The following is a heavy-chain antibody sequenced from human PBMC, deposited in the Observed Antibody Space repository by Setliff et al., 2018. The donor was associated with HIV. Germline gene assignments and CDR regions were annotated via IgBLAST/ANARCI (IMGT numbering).Heavy chain of an antibody. D-gene: IGHD1-26*01. CDR2: IYTDSGVT. V-gene: IGHV1-2*02. CDR3: ARDGLGAPTDY. CDR1: GYAFTAYY. J-gene: IGHJ4*02. Sequence: AASVKVSCKTSGYAFTAYYVHWIRQAPGEGPEWLGWIYTDSGVTNYAQKFQGRVTMTRDTSINTVYLEVSNLRSDDTAVYYCARDGLGAPTDYWGQGTLVTVSS.